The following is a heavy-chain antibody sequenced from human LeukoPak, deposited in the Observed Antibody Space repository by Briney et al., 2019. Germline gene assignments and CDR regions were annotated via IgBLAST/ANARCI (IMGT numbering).Heavy chain of an antibody. V-gene: IGHV4-59*01. CDR1: GGSISSYD. J-gene: IGHJ5*02. CDR2: IYYSGST. CDR3: ARARVVVVPAAIWYWFDP. Sequence: SETLSLTCTVSGGSISSYDWSWIRQPPGKGLEWIGYIYYSGSTNYNPSLKSRVTISVDTSKNQFSLRLSSVTAADTAVYYCARARVVVVPAAIWYWFDPWGQGTLVTVSS. D-gene: IGHD2-2*01.